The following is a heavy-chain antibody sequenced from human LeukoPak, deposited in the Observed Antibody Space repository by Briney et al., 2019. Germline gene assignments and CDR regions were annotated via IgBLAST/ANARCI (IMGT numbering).Heavy chain of an antibody. Sequence: SVKASCKASGGTFSSYAISWVRQAPGQGLEWMGGIIPNFGTANYAQKFQGRVTITTDESTSTAYMELSSLRSEDTAVYYCARAPSLLGSSGTGPMDVWGKGTTVTVSS. CDR2: IIPNFGTA. V-gene: IGHV1-69*05. CDR1: GGTFSSYA. D-gene: IGHD3-10*01. J-gene: IGHJ6*04. CDR3: ARAPSLLGSSGTGPMDV.